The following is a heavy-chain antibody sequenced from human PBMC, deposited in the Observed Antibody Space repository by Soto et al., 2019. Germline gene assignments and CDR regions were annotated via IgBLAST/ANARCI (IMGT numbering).Heavy chain of an antibody. D-gene: IGHD3-10*01. V-gene: IGHV4-34*01. CDR1: GGSISSYY. CDR3: ARGRTYYYAEVGLGMDV. CDR2: INHSGSP. Sequence: SETLSLTCTVSGGSISSYYWSWIRQPPGKGLEWIGEINHSGSPNYNPSLKSRVTISVDTSKNQFSLKQRSVTAADTAVYYCARGRTYYYAEVGLGMDVWGQGTTVTVS. J-gene: IGHJ6*02.